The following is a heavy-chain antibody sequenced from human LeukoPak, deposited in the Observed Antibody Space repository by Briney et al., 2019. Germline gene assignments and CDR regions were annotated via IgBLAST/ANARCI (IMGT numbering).Heavy chain of an antibody. CDR3: AREGCSSTSCYVGGYGMDV. D-gene: IGHD2-2*01. V-gene: IGHV4-39*07. J-gene: IGHJ6*02. Sequence: SETLSLTCTVSGGSISSSSYYWGWIRQPPGKGLEWIGTIYYSGTTNYNPSLKSRVTISVDTSKNQFSLKLSSVTAADTAVYYCAREGCSSTSCYVGGYGMDVWGQGTTVTVSS. CDR1: GGSISSSSYY. CDR2: IYYSGTT.